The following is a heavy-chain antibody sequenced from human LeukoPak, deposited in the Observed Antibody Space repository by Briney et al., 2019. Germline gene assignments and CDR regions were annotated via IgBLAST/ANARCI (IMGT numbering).Heavy chain of an antibody. CDR1: GFTFSSYG. V-gene: IGHV3-30*02. CDR2: IRYDGSNK. J-gene: IGHJ4*02. CDR3: AKDDGSSTSWAFDY. Sequence: PGGSLRLSCAASGFTFSSYGMHWVRQAPGKGLEWVAFIRYDGSNKYYADSVKGRLTISRDNSKNTLYLQMNSLRAEDTAVYYCAKDDGSSTSWAFDYWGQGTLVTVSS. D-gene: IGHD2-2*01.